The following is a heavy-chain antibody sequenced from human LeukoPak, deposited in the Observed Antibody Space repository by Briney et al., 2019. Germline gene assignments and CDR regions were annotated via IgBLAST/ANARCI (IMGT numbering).Heavy chain of an antibody. CDR2: IKQDGSEK. CDR3: ARDKNYYGSGSYYKY. J-gene: IGHJ4*02. V-gene: IGHV3-7*01. Sequence: GGSLRLSCAASGFTFSSYWMSWVRQAPGKGLEWVANIKQDGSEKYYVDSVKGRFTISRDNAKNSLYLQMNSLRAEDTAVYYCARDKNYYGSGSYYKYWGQGTLVTVSS. D-gene: IGHD3-10*01. CDR1: GFTFSSYW.